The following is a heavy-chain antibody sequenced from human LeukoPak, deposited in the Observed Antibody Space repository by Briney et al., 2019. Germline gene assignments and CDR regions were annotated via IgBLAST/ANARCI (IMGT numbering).Heavy chain of an antibody. CDR2: IIPIFGTA. D-gene: IGHD1-7*01. V-gene: IGHV1-69*05. J-gene: IGHJ6*03. CDR3: ARDRGAGTTSDDYYYYMDV. CDR1: GGTFSSYA. Sequence: SVKVSCKASGGTFSSYAISWVRQAPGQGLEWMGGIIPIFGTANYAQKFQGRVTITTDESTSTAYMELSSLRSEDTAVYYCARDRGAGTTSDDYYYYMDVWGKGTTVTVSS.